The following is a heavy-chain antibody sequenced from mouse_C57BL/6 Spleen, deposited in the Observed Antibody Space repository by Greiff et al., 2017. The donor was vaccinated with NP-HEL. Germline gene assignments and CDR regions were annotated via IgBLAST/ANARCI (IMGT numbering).Heavy chain of an antibody. CDR3: ARSRSSYWYFDV. CDR1: GYTFTSYW. CDR2: IDPNSGGT. D-gene: IGHD1-1*01. V-gene: IGHV1-72*01. Sequence: QVQLQQPGAELVKPGASVKLSCKASGYTFTSYWMHWVKQRPGRVLEWIGRIDPNSGGTKYNEKFKSKATLTVDKPSSTAYMQLSSLTSEDSAVYYCARSRSSYWYFDVWGTGTTVTVSS. J-gene: IGHJ1*03.